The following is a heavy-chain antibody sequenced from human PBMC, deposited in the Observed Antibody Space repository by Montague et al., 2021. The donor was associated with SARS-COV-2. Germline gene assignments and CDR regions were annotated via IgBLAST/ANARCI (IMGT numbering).Heavy chain of an antibody. CDR3: ARARLVVPTTRNWFDP. V-gene: IGHV4-31*03. CDR1: GGSISRGGYY. J-gene: IGHJ5*02. Sequence: TLSLTCTVSGGSISRGGYYWSWICQHPGKGLEWIGYIYYSGSTYYNPSLKSRLTISVDTSKNRFSLKLSSVTAADTAMYYCARARLVVPTTRNWFDPWGPGTLSSVAS. CDR2: IYYSGST. D-gene: IGHD2-2*01.